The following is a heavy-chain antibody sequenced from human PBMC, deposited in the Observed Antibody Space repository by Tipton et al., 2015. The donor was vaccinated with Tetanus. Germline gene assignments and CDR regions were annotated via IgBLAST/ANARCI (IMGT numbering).Heavy chain of an antibody. D-gene: IGHD3-16*01. Sequence: GLVKPSETLSLTCSVSGGSMSSHYWSWIRQPPGKGLEWIGYIYYSGGTKYNPSLKSRVTISVDTSKKQLSLKLSSVTAADTAVYYCARDRGGYDWGDFDNWGQGTLVTVSS. CDR1: GGSMSSHY. CDR3: ARDRGGYDWGDFDN. J-gene: IGHJ4*02. CDR2: IYYSGGT. V-gene: IGHV4-59*11.